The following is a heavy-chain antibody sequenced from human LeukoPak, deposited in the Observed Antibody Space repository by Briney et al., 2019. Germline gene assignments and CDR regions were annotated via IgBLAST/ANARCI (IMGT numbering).Heavy chain of an antibody. V-gene: IGHV1-69*05. CDR1: GGTFSSYA. CDR3: ARGRKYSGSYYVY. D-gene: IGHD1-26*01. J-gene: IGHJ4*02. CDR2: IIPIFGTA. Sequence: SVKVSCKASGGTFSSYAISWVRQAPGQGLEWMGGIIPIFGTANYAQKLQGRVTITTDESTSTAYMELSSLRSEDTAVYYCARGRKYSGSYYVYWGQGTLVTVSS.